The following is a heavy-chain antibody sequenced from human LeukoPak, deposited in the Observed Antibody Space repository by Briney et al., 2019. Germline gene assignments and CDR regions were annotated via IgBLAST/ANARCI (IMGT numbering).Heavy chain of an antibody. CDR1: GFTFSSYG. J-gene: IGHJ4*02. V-gene: IGHV3-30*02. D-gene: IGHD1-20*01. CDR2: IRYDGSNK. Sequence: GGSLRLSCAASGFTFSSYGMHWVRQAPGKGLEWVAFIRYDGSNKYYADSVKGRFTISRDNAKNSLYLQMNSLRAEDTAVYYCARQSLTGTTSFDYWGQGTLVTVSS. CDR3: ARQSLTGTTSFDY.